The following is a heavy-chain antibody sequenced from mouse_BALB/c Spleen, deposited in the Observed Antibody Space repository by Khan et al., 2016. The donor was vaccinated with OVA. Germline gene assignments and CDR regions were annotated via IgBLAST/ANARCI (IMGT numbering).Heavy chain of an antibody. CDR2: ISSDSNTI. D-gene: IGHD1-1*01. CDR1: GFTFTSYG. V-gene: IGHV5-17*02. CDR3: ATSYFYGYYFDY. Sequence: EVQLVESGGGLVQSGGSRKLSCAASGFTFTSYGMHWIRQAPEKGLEWVAYISSDSNTIYYADTVKGRSTISSDNPKNTLFLQLTSLRSGDTAMYFGATSYFYGYYFDYWGQGTTLTVSS. J-gene: IGHJ2*01.